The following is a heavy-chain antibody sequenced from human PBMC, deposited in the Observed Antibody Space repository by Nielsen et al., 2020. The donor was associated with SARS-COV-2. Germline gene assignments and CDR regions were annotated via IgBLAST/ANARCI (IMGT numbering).Heavy chain of an antibody. CDR3: ATARYCSRTSCSAGTDMFDP. V-gene: IGHV3-15*01. CDR1: GFTFSKAW. Sequence: GGSLRLSCVASGFTFSKAWMSWVRQAPGKGLEWVGRIKSKIDGGTTDYAAPVKDRFTISRDDSKNTVYLDMSSLRTEDTAVYYCATARYCSRTSCSAGTDMFDPWGQGNKVIVSS. J-gene: IGHJ5*02. CDR2: IKSKIDGGTT. D-gene: IGHD2-2*01.